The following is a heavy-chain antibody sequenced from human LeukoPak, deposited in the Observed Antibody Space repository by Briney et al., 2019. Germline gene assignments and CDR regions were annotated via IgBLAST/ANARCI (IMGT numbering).Heavy chain of an antibody. CDR1: GGPISSSSYY. CDR3: ARTPIYYFDNSGYYN. D-gene: IGHD3-22*01. Sequence: PSDTLALTCTFSGGPISSSSYYWAWIRQPPGKGLEWIGSNYYSGSTYYNPSLKSRVTISVDTSKNQFYLKLSSVNAADTAVYYCARTPIYYFDNSGYYNWGQGTLVTVSS. J-gene: IGHJ4*02. V-gene: IGHV4-39*07. CDR2: NYYSGST.